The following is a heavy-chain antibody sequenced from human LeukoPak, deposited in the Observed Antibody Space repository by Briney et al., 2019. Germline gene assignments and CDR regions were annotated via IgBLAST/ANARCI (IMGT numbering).Heavy chain of an antibody. CDR3: ARVWYGDYSLGSKRLDP. D-gene: IGHD4-17*01. J-gene: IGHJ5*02. CDR2: INPSGGST. V-gene: IGHV1-46*01. Sequence: GASVKVSCKASGYTFTSYYMHWVRQAPGQGLEWMGIINPSGGSTSYAQKFQGRVTMTRDTSTSTVYMELSSLRSEDTAVYYCARVWYGDYSLGSKRLDPWGQGTLVTVSS. CDR1: GYTFTSYY.